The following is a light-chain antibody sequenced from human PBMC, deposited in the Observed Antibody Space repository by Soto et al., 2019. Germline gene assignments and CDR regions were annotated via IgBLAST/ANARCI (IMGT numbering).Light chain of an antibody. CDR1: QTISSW. J-gene: IGKJ5*01. CDR3: QQLNICPSG. CDR2: DAS. V-gene: IGKV1-5*01. Sequence: DNQMTQSPYTLSGSVGDRVTITCRASQTISSWLAWYQQKPGKAPKLLIYDASTLQSGVPSRFSGSGSGTEFTLTISSLQPEDFATYYCQQLNICPSGFGQGTRLAI.